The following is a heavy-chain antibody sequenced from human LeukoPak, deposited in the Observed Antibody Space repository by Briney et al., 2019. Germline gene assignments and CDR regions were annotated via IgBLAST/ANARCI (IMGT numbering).Heavy chain of an antibody. V-gene: IGHV4-59*01. J-gene: IGHJ4*02. D-gene: IGHD2-21*01. CDR2: IYYSGST. CDR3: ARGIAGVIYFDY. CDR1: GGSISNYY. Sequence: PSETLSLTCTVSGGSISNYYWSWIRRPPGKGLEWIGYIYYSGSTNYNPSLKSRVTISVDTSKNQFSLKLSSVTAADTAVYYCARGIAGVIYFDYWGQGTLVTVSS.